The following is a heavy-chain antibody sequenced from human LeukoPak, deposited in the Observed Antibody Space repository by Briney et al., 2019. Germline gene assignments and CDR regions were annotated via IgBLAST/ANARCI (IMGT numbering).Heavy chain of an antibody. V-gene: IGHV4-59*01. CDR1: GGSISSYY. J-gene: IGHJ4*02. Sequence: NPAETLSLTCTVSGGSISSYYWSWIRQLPGKGLEWVGYIYYSGSTNYNPSLKSRVTISVDTSKNQFSLKLSSVTAADTAVYYCARPTVTTIGGFVYWGQGTLVTVSS. CDR2: IYYSGST. D-gene: IGHD4-11*01. CDR3: ARPTVTTIGGFVY.